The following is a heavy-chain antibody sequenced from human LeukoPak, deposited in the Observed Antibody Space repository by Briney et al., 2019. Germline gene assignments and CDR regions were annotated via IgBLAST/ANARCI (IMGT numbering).Heavy chain of an antibody. CDR1: GGSISSYY. Sequence: SETLSLTCTVSGGSISSYYWSWIRQPPGKGLEWIGYIYYSGSTNYNPSLKSRVTISVDASKNHSSLKLNSVTAADTAVYYCARGATHYYFDSWGQGTLVTVSS. CDR3: ARGATHYYFDS. V-gene: IGHV4-59*01. J-gene: IGHJ4*02. CDR2: IYYSGST.